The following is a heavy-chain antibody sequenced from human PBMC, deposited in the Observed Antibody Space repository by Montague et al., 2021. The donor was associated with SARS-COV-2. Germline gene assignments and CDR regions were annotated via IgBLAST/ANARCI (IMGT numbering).Heavy chain of an antibody. CDR2: MNPNSGNT. J-gene: IGHJ4*02. V-gene: IGHV1-8*01. CDR1: GYTFSSYD. CDR3: ARALSRHIVVVIASVLREYYFDY. Sequence: SVKVSCKASGYTFSSYDINWVRQATGQGLEWMGWMNPNSGNTRYAQKIQGRVTMTRDTSISTAYMELSSLRSEDTAVYYCARALSRHIVVVIASVLREYYFDYWGQGTLVTVSS. D-gene: IGHD2-21*01.